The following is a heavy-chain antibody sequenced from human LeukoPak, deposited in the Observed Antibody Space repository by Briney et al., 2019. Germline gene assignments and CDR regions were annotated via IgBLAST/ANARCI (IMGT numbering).Heavy chain of an antibody. V-gene: IGHV4-34*01. CDR2: INHSGST. Sequence: GSLRLSCAASGFTLSSYEMNWVRQAPGKGLEWIGEINHSGSTNYNPSLKSRVTISVDTSKNQFSLKLSSVTAADTAVYYCARCLEYDHDAFDIWGQGTMVTVSS. CDR3: ARCLEYDHDAFDI. J-gene: IGHJ3*02. CDR1: GFTLSSYE. D-gene: IGHD6-6*01.